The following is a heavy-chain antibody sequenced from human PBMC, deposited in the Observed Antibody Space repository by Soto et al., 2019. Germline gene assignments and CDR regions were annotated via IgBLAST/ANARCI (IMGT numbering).Heavy chain of an antibody. Sequence: PGGSLRLSCAVSGLTVSNNYMSWVRQAPGKGLEGVSVIYSGGYTAYGDSVKGRFTISRDNSKNTLYLQMNSLRAEDTAVYYCAKGASLRFLEWLLSWFDPWGQGTLVTVSS. V-gene: IGHV3-53*01. D-gene: IGHD3-3*01. CDR3: AKGASLRFLEWLLSWFDP. J-gene: IGHJ5*02. CDR1: GLTVSNNY. CDR2: IYSGGYT.